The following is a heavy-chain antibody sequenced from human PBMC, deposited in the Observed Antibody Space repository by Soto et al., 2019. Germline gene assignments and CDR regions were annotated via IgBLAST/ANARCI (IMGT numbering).Heavy chain of an antibody. V-gene: IGHV1-3*01. CDR2: INAANDNT. J-gene: IGHJ5*02. CDR1: GYTFRSYA. CDR3: AREGPGGFDP. Sequence: QVQLVQSGAEVKKPGTSVKVSCKASGYTFRSYAMDWVRQAPGQRLEWMGRINAANDNTKYSQKFQGRVTITRDTSASIVSMELSSLRSEDTAVYYCAREGPGGFDPWGQGTLVTVSS.